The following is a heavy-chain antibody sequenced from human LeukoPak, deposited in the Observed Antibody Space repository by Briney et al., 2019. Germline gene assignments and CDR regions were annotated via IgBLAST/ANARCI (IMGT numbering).Heavy chain of an antibody. CDR3: AGGGGIAAGFFDY. Sequence: PSETLSLTCTVSGGSISSYYWSWIRQPPGKGLEWIGYIYYSGSTNYNPSLKSRVTISVDTSKNQFSLKLSSVTAADTAVYYCAGGGGIAAGFFDYWGQGTLVTVSS. V-gene: IGHV4-59*01. CDR2: IYYSGST. CDR1: GGSISSYY. J-gene: IGHJ4*02. D-gene: IGHD6-13*01.